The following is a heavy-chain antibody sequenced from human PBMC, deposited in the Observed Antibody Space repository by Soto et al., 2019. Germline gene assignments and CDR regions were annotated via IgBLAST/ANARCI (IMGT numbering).Heavy chain of an antibody. J-gene: IGHJ6*02. CDR3: AGLSSTTWRGNFYYGMDV. D-gene: IGHD6-13*01. CDR2: IYSGGTT. Sequence: EVPLVESGGNLVQPGGSLRLSCAASGFTVSINYMSWVRQAPGKGLEWVSVIYSGGTTYYTDSVKGRFTISRDNSKNTVYLQMNSLRAEDTAVYYCAGLSSTTWRGNFYYGMDVWGQGTTVTVSS. V-gene: IGHV3-66*01. CDR1: GFTVSINY.